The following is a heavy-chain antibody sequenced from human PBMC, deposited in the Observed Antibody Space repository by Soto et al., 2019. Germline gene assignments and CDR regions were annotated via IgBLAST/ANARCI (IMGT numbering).Heavy chain of an antibody. CDR2: IIPIFGTA. CDR3: ARDETWRTKARFDY. Sequence: SVKVSCKASGGTFSSYAISWVRQAPGQGLEWMGGIIPIFGTANYAQKFQGRVTITADESTSTAYMELSSLRSEDTAVYYCARDETWRTKARFDYWGQGTLVTVSS. J-gene: IGHJ4*02. D-gene: IGHD6-6*01. CDR1: GGTFSSYA. V-gene: IGHV1-69*13.